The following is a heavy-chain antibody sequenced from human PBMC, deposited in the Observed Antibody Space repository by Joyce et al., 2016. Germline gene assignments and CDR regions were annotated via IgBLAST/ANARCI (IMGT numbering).Heavy chain of an antibody. V-gene: IGHV4-34*01. J-gene: IGHJ3*02. CDR3: ARGRRYFET. CDR2: INYSGTT. Sequence: QVQLQQWGAGLLKPSETLSLTCAVYGGTLSGYYWSWVRQPPGKGVEWIGEINYSGTTNYNPSLKSRVSISLDTPKNQLSVKMNSVTAADTAVYYCARGRRYFETWGQGTMVTVSS. D-gene: IGHD1-1*01. CDR1: GGTLSGYY.